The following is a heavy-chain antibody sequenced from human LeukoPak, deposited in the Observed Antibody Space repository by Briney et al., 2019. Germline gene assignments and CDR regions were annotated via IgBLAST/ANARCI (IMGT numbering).Heavy chain of an antibody. CDR3: ARGGCSGGSCREGYFDY. CDR1: GGSVSSGSSY. V-gene: IGHV4-61*01. J-gene: IGHJ4*02. Sequence: SETLSLTCIVSGGSVSSGSSYWSWLRHPPGKGLECIGYIYYTGSNNYNPSLKSRVTISVDTSENQFYLKLSSVTAADAAVYYCARGGCSGGSCREGYFDYWGQGTLVTVSS. CDR2: IYYTGSN. D-gene: IGHD2-15*01.